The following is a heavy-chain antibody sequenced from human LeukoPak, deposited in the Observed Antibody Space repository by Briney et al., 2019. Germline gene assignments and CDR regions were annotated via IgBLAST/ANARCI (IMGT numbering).Heavy chain of an antibody. D-gene: IGHD2-21*02. V-gene: IGHV3-48*01. CDR2: ISRII. CDR1: GFIFSNYW. J-gene: IGHJ3*02. Sequence: GGSLRLSCAASGFIFSNYWMSWVRQAPGKGLEWVSYISRIISYADSVKGRFTMSRDNAKNSLYLQMNSLRAEDTAVYYCVRDTAYAFDMWGQGTMVTVSS. CDR3: VRDTAYAFDM.